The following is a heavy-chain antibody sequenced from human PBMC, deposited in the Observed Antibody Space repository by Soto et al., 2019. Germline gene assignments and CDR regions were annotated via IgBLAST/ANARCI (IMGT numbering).Heavy chain of an antibody. Sequence: SETLSLTCTVSGGSISSSSYYWGWIRQPPGKGLEWIGSIYYSGSTYYNPSLKSRVTISVDTSKNQFSLKLSSVTAADTAVYYCARCQYYYVSVSPIYWFDPWGQGTLVTVSS. CDR2: IYYSGST. D-gene: IGHD3-10*01. V-gene: IGHV4-39*01. CDR1: GGSISSSSYY. CDR3: ARCQYYYVSVSPIYWFDP. J-gene: IGHJ5*01.